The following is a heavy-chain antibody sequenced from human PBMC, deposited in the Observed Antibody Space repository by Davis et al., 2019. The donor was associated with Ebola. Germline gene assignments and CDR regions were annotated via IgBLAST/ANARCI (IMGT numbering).Heavy chain of an antibody. V-gene: IGHV1-18*01. CDR3: AREMRGRIADDDAFDI. CDR1: GYTFTSYD. J-gene: IGHJ3*02. Sequence: AASVKVSCKASGYTFTSYDINWVRQAPGQGLEWMGWISAYNGNTNYAQKLQGRVTMTTDTSTSTAYMELRSLRSEDTAVYYCAREMRGRIADDDAFDIWGQGTMVTVSS. CDR2: ISAYNGNT. D-gene: IGHD6-13*01.